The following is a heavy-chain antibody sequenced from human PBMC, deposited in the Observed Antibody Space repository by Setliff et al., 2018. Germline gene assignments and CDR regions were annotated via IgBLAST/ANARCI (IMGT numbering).Heavy chain of an antibody. CDR3: ASIDWGENFYNTDV. Sequence: PGGSLRLSCAASGFNLGSYWMHWVRQAPGKGLVWVSRMNSDGGTTDYADYAKGRFTISRDNAKNTLYLQMKSLKVEDTAVYFCASIDWGENFYNTDVWGKGTTVTV. J-gene: IGHJ6*03. D-gene: IGHD7-27*01. CDR2: MNSDGGTT. V-gene: IGHV3-74*01. CDR1: GFNLGSYW.